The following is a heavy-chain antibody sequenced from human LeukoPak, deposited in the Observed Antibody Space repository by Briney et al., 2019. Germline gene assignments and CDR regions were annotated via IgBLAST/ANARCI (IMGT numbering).Heavy chain of an antibody. Sequence: QAGRSLRLSWAAYGCNFKYNGMSLVRQAPGKGLEGVAFISYDGGNKYYAESVKGRFTIFRDNSKNTLYLQMNNLRAEDTAVYFCVKDWGGDYGDYAGDFWGQGTLVTVSS. V-gene: IGHV3-30*18. CDR1: GCNFKYNG. D-gene: IGHD4-17*01. J-gene: IGHJ4*02. CDR2: ISYDGGNK. CDR3: VKDWGGDYGDYAGDF.